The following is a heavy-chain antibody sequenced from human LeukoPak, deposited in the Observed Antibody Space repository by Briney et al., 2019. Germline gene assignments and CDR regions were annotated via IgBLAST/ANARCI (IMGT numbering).Heavy chain of an antibody. J-gene: IGHJ6*03. CDR3: ARDPGIAASEEDYYYCMDV. CDR2: ISGSGGST. CDR1: GFTFSSYG. Sequence: GGSLRLSCAASGFTFSSYGMSWVRQAPGKGLEWVSAISGSGGSTYYADSVKGRFTISRDNSKNTLYLQMNSLRAEDTAVYYCARDPGIAASEEDYYYCMDVWGKGTTVTVSS. D-gene: IGHD6-13*01. V-gene: IGHV3-23*01.